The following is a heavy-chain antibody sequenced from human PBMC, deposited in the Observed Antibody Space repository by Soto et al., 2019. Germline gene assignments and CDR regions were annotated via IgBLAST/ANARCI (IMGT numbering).Heavy chain of an antibody. D-gene: IGHD2-15*01. CDR1: GFTFTSYA. Sequence: QVQLVESGGGVVQPGRSLRLSCVASGFTFTSYAMHWVRQAPGKGLEWVAVISYDGSNKYYADSVKGRFTISRDNSNDKVYLQMKSLRPEDTAVYYCARDFSMVVVAPGYWGQGTLVTVSS. V-gene: IGHV3-30-3*01. J-gene: IGHJ4*02. CDR3: ARDFSMVVVAPGY. CDR2: ISYDGSNK.